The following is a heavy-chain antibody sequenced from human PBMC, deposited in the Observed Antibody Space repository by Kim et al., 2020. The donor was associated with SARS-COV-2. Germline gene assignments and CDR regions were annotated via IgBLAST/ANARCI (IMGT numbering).Heavy chain of an antibody. V-gene: IGHV3-11*01. J-gene: IGHJ6*02. Sequence: GGSLRLSCAASGFTFSDYYMSWIRQAPGKGLEWVSYISSSGSTIYYADSVKGRFTISRDNAKNSLYLQMNSLRAEDTAVYYCAKVVGFWSGYRPYGMDVWGQGTTVTVSS. CDR1: GFTFSDYY. CDR3: AKVVGFWSGYRPYGMDV. D-gene: IGHD3-3*01. CDR2: ISSSGSTI.